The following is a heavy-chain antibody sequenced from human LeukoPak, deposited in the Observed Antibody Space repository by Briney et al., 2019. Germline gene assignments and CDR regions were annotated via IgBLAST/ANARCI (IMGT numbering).Heavy chain of an antibody. CDR1: GFTVSNNF. Sequence: GGSLRLSCAASGFTVSNNFMSWVRQAPGQGLEWVSLISGGGGTYYAASVKGRFTISRGNSENSLYLQMNSLRPEDAAAYYCARVVDSTRAFHIWGQGTLVIVSS. CDR3: ARVVDSTRAFHI. CDR2: ISGGGGT. J-gene: IGHJ3*02. D-gene: IGHD2-21*01. V-gene: IGHV3-66*01.